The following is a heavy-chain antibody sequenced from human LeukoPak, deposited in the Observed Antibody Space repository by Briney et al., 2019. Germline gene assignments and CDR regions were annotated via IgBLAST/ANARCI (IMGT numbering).Heavy chain of an antibody. D-gene: IGHD3-9*01. CDR1: GYTFTGYY. V-gene: IGHV1-69*13. Sequence: PMASVKVSCKVSGYTFTGYYMHWVRQAPGQGLEWMGGIIPIFGTANYAQKFQGRVTITADESTSTAYMELSSLRSEDTAVYYCARLTGYKVLYYLDYWGQGTLVTVSS. J-gene: IGHJ4*02. CDR2: IIPIFGTA. CDR3: ARLTGYKVLYYLDY.